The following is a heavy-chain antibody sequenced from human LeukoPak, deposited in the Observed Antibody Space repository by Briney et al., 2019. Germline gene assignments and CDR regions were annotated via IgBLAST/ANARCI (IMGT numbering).Heavy chain of an antibody. V-gene: IGHV3-30*04. CDR2: TSYDGSNK. Sequence: GGSLRLSCAASGFTFSSYAMHWVRQAPGKGLEWVAVTSYDGSNKYYADSVKGRFTISRDNSKNTLYLQMNSLRAEDTAVYYCAREQLVHYYFDYWGQGTLVTVSS. D-gene: IGHD6-13*01. CDR1: GFTFSSYA. J-gene: IGHJ4*02. CDR3: AREQLVHYYFDY.